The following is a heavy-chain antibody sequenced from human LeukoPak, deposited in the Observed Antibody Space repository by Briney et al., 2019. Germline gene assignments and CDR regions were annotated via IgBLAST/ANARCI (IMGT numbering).Heavy chain of an antibody. Sequence: ASVKVSCKASGYTFTDYYMHWVRQAPGQGLEWMGWINPNSGGTNYAQKFQGRVTMTRDTSISTAYMELSRLRSDDTAVYYCARDTSGSGSYRYYFDYWGQGTLVTVSS. J-gene: IGHJ4*02. D-gene: IGHD3-10*01. CDR1: GYTFTDYY. CDR3: ARDTSGSGSYRYYFDY. CDR2: INPNSGGT. V-gene: IGHV1-2*02.